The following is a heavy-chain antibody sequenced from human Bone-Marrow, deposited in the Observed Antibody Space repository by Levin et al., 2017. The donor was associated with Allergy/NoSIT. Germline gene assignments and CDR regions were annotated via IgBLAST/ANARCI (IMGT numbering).Heavy chain of an antibody. CDR1: GFSLGTSGVG. CDR2: IHWDGNN. Sequence: ESGPTLVKPTQTLTLTCSFSGFSLGTSGVGVAWIRQPPGKALEWLALIHWDGNNRYSPSLNSRLTITRDTSKNQVVPTMTNMDPVDTATYYGAHTSGCDCDYWGQGTLVTVSS. D-gene: IGHD5-12*01. CDR3: AHTSGCDCDY. V-gene: IGHV2-5*02. J-gene: IGHJ4*02.